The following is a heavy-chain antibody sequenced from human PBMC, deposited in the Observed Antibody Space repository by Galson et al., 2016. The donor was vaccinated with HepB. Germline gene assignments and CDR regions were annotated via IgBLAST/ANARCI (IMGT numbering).Heavy chain of an antibody. D-gene: IGHD2-2*01. CDR3: ARARSATSSSH. Sequence: SVKVSCKASGYTFTDYGISWVRQAPGQGLEWTGWISTYNGNTNYAQIVQGRVTMTTDTSTTTAYMELGSLRSDDTAVYYCARARSATSSSHWGQGTLVTVSS. J-gene: IGHJ4*02. CDR2: ISTYNGNT. CDR1: GYTFTDYG. V-gene: IGHV1-18*04.